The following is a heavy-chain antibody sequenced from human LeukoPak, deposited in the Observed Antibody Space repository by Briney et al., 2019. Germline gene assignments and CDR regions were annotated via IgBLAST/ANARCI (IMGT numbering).Heavy chain of an antibody. CDR3: ARWRIAVAGFDY. J-gene: IGHJ4*02. Sequence: SETLSLTCTVSGGSISSGSYYWSWIRQPAGKGLEWIGRIYTSGSTNYNPSLKSRVTISVDTSKNQFSLKLSSVTAADTAVYYCARWRIAVAGFDYWGQGTLVTVSS. D-gene: IGHD6-19*01. V-gene: IGHV4-61*02. CDR2: IYTSGST. CDR1: GGSISSGSYY.